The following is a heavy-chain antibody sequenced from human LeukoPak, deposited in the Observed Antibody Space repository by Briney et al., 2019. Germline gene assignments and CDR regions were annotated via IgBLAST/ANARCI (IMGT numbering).Heavy chain of an antibody. V-gene: IGHV1-24*01. CDR2: FDPEGGET. J-gene: IGHJ4*02. D-gene: IGHD3-9*01. CDR1: GYTLTELS. Sequence: GASVKVSCKVSGYTLTELSMHWVRQAPGKGLGWMGGFDPEGGETIYAQKFQGRVTMTEDTSTDAAYMELSSLRSEDTAVYYCATGNDILDYWGQGTLVTVSS. CDR3: ATGNDILDY.